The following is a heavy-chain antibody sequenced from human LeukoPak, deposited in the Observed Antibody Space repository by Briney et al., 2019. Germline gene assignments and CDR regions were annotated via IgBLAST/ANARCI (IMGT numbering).Heavy chain of an antibody. V-gene: IGHV1-8*03. Sequence: ASVKVSCKASGYTFINYDINWVRQATGQGLEWMGWMNPNSGNTGYAQKFQGRVTITRNTSISTAYMELSSLRSEDTAVYYCARGIPLWKELRRDWFDPWGQGTLVIVSS. D-gene: IGHD3-10*01. CDR2: MNPNSGNT. J-gene: IGHJ5*02. CDR3: ARGIPLWKELRRDWFDP. CDR1: GYTFINYD.